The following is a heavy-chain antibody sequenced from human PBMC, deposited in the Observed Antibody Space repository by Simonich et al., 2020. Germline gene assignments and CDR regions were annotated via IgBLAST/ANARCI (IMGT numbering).Heavy chain of an antibody. CDR2: ISSSSSYI. V-gene: IGHV3-21*01. D-gene: IGHD6-19*01. CDR1: GFTFSSYS. CDR3: ARWKAVAGTGAYGMDV. Sequence: EVQLVESGGGLVKPGGSLRLSCAASGFTFSSYSMNWVRQAPGKGLEWVSSISSSSSYIYYADSVKGRFTISRDNAKNALYLKMSSLRAEDTAVYYCARWKAVAGTGAYGMDVWGQGTTVTVSS. J-gene: IGHJ6*02.